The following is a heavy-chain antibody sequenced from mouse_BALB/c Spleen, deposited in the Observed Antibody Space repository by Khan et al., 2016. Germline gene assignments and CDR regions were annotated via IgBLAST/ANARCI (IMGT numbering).Heavy chain of an antibody. D-gene: IGHD1-1*01. J-gene: IGHJ3*01. CDR3: ARDGNSPAWFAY. CDR2: ISPYNDGT. V-gene: IGHV1S136*01. Sequence: VQLKQSGPELVKPGASVKMSCKASGYTFTSYVMHWVKQKPGQGLEWIGYISPYNDGTKYNEKFKGKATLTSDKSSNTAYMELSSLTSEDSAVYYCARDGNSPAWFAYWGQGTLGTVSA. CDR1: GYTFTSYV.